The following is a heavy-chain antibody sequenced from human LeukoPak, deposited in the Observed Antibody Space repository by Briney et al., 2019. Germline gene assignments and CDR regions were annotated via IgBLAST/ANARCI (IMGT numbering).Heavy chain of an antibody. Sequence: GGSLRLSCAASGFTFSSYAMSGVRQAPGKGLEWVSTICDSIEYADSVKGRFTISRDNSKKTVYLQMNSLRAEDTAVYYCAKDPIPGYYDSSGYMDYWGQGTLVTVSS. CDR3: AKDPIPGYYDSSGYMDY. CDR2: ICDSI. J-gene: IGHJ4*02. V-gene: IGHV3-23*01. D-gene: IGHD3-22*01. CDR1: GFTFSSYA.